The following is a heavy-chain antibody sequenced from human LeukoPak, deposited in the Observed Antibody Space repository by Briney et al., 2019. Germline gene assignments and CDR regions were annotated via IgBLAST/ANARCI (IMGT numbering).Heavy chain of an antibody. D-gene: IGHD2-15*01. V-gene: IGHV3-11*01. CDR1: GFTFSDYY. CDR2: ITTSGSII. Sequence: PGGSLRLSCAASGFTFSDYYMSWIRQAPGKGLEWVSYITTSGSIIHYADSVKGRFTVSRDNAKNSLYLQMNSLRAEDTAVYYCSRDGRTPRSYYMDVWGQGTTVTVSS. CDR3: SRDGRTPRSYYMDV. J-gene: IGHJ6*02.